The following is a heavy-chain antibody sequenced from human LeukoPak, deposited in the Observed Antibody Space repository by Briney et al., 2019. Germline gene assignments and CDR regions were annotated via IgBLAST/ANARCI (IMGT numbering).Heavy chain of an antibody. J-gene: IGHJ4*02. CDR2: IIPIFGTA. CDR1: GGTFSSYA. D-gene: IGHD4-17*01. Sequence: SVTVSCTASGGTFSSYAISWVRQAPGQGLEWMGGIIPIFGTANYAQKFQGRVTITADESTSTAYMELSSLRSEDTAVYYCARGGHDYVFDYWGQGTLVTVSS. V-gene: IGHV1-69*13. CDR3: ARGGHDYVFDY.